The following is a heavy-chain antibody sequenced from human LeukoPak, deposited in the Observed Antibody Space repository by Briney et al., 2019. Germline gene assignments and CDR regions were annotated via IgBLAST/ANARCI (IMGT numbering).Heavy chain of an antibody. CDR3: ARLNGGPQIAAAGRVTSLGWFDP. Sequence: GESLKISCKGSGYSFTNYWIDWVRQMPGKGLEWMGIIYPGDSDTRYSPSFQGQVTISADKSVSTAYLQWSSLRASDTAMYYCARLNGGPQIAAAGRVTSLGWFDPWGQGTLVTVSS. V-gene: IGHV5-51*01. J-gene: IGHJ5*02. CDR1: GYSFTNYW. CDR2: IYPGDSDT. D-gene: IGHD6-13*01.